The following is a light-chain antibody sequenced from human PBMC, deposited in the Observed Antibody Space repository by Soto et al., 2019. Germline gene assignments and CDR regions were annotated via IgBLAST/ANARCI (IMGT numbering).Light chain of an antibody. J-gene: IGLJ2*01. CDR1: SSNIGAGYD. Sequence: QSVLTQPPSLSGAPGQRVTISCTGSSSNIGAGYDVHWYQQLPGTAPKLLIYGNSNRPSGVPDRFSGSKSGTSASLAITGLQAEDEADYYCQSYDSSLSGSVFCGGTKLTVL. V-gene: IGLV1-40*01. CDR3: QSYDSSLSGSV. CDR2: GNS.